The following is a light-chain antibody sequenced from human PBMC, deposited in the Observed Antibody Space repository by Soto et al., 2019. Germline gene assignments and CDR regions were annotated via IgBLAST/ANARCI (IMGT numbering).Light chain of an antibody. CDR3: QSYDSSLSGLYV. CDR2: GNN. V-gene: IGLV1-40*01. J-gene: IGLJ1*01. CDR1: SSNIGAGYD. Sequence: QSVLTQPPSVSGAPGQRVTISCTGSSSNIGAGYDVHWYQQLPGTAPKLLIYGNNNRPSGVPDRFSGSKSGTSASLAITGLQAEDEVDYYCQSYDSSLSGLYVFGTGTKVTVL.